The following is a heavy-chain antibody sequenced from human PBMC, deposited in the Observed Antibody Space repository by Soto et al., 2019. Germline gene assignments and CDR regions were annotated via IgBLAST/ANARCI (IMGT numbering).Heavy chain of an antibody. CDR3: AAGTTVTTPGVHYYGMDV. D-gene: IGHD4-4*01. J-gene: IGHJ6*02. V-gene: IGHV3-30*03. CDR2: ISYDGSNK. Sequence: PGGSLRLSCAASGFTFSSYGMHWVRQAPGKGLEWVAVISYDGSNKYYADSVKGRFTISRDNSKNTLYLQMNSLRAEDTAVYYCAAGTTVTTPGVHYYGMDVWGQGTTVTVSS. CDR1: GFTFSSYG.